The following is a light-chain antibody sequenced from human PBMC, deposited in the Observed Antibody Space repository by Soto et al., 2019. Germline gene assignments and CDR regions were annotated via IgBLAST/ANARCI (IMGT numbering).Light chain of an antibody. CDR1: SSDVGAYNY. CDR3: RSHAANHIWGV. V-gene: IGLV2-8*01. Sequence: QSVLTQPPSASGSPGQSVTISCTGASSDVGAYNYVSWYQQHPGKAPKLMIYEVSKRPSGVPGRFSGSKSGNTASLTVSGLQAEDEADYYRRSHAANHIWGVFGVGSQLT. CDR2: EVS. J-gene: IGLJ2*01.